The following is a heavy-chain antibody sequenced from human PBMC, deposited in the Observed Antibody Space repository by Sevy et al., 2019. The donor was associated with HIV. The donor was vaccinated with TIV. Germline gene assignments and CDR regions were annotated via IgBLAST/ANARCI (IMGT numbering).Heavy chain of an antibody. CDR1: GFTFDDYA. J-gene: IGHJ3*02. V-gene: IGHV3-20*04. CDR2: INWSGSNP. CDR3: ARNTYYYDTTGFGAFDI. D-gene: IGHD3-22*01. Sequence: GGSLRLSCAASGFTFDDYAMSWVRQAPGKGLEWVSGINWSGSNPGYADSVKGRFTISRDSAKTSLYLQMNSLRTEDTALYYCARNTYYYDTTGFGAFDIWGQGTMVTVSS.